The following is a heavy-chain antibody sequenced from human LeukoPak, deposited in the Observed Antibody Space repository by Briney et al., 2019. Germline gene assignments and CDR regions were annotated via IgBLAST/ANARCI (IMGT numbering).Heavy chain of an antibody. CDR3: ARDRYCSSTSCYTLPNMDV. D-gene: IGHD2-2*02. J-gene: IGHJ6*03. V-gene: IGHV1-2*02. CDR2: SNPNSGGT. Sequence: ASVKVSCKASGYTFTGYYMHWVRQAPGQGLGWMGWSNPNSGGTNYAQKFQGRVTMTRDTSISTAYMELSRLRSDDTAVYYCARDRYCSSTSCYTLPNMDVWGKGTTVTVSS. CDR1: GYTFTGYY.